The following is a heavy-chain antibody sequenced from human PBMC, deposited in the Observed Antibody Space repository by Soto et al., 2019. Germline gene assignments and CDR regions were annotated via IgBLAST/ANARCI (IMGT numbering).Heavy chain of an antibody. Sequence: TSETLSLTCTVSGGSISSYYWSWIRQPPGKGLEWIGYIYYSGSTNYNPSLKSRVTISVDTSKNQFSLKLSSVTAADTAVYYCARTQWLGFYYFDYWGQGTLVTVSS. CDR3: ARTQWLGFYYFDY. CDR1: GGSISSYY. CDR2: IYYSGST. V-gene: IGHV4-59*01. J-gene: IGHJ4*02. D-gene: IGHD3-22*01.